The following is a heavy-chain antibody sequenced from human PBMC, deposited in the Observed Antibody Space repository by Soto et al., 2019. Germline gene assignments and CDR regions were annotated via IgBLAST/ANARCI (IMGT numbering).Heavy chain of an antibody. CDR3: AIDLVGVLMVYAYPRGYFDL. D-gene: IGHD2-8*01. Sequence: GASVKVSCKASGYTFTSYAMHWVRQAPGQRLEWMGWINAGNGNTKYSQKLQGRVTITRDTSASTAYKEMSSLRSEDTDEYYCAIDLVGVLMVYAYPRGYFDLWGRGTLVTVSS. V-gene: IGHV1-3*01. CDR2: INAGNGNT. J-gene: IGHJ2*01. CDR1: GYTFTSYA.